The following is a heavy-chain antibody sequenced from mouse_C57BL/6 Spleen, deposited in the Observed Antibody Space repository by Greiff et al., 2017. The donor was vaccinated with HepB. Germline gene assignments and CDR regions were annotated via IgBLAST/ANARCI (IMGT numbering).Heavy chain of an antibody. CDR1: GYAFTNYL. J-gene: IGHJ4*01. Sequence: VKVVESGAELVRPGTSVKVSCKASGYAFTNYLIEWVKQRPGQGLEWIGVINPGSGGTNYNEKFKGKATLTADKSSSTAYMQLSSLTSEDSAVYFCARWYGNYYAMDYWGQGTSVTVSS. CDR3: ARWYGNYYAMDY. V-gene: IGHV1-54*01. D-gene: IGHD2-10*02. CDR2: INPGSGGT.